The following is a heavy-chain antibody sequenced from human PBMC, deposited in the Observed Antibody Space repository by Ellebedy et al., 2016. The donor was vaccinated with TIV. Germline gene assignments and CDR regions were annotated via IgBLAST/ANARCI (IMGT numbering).Heavy chain of an antibody. D-gene: IGHD3-10*01. V-gene: IGHV4-39*01. CDR2: IYYSGST. CDR1: GGSISSYY. CDR3: ARSLGLITIVRGTQDAFDI. J-gene: IGHJ3*02. Sequence: SETLSLXXTVSGGSISSYYWGWIRQPPGKGLEWIGIIYYSGSTYYNPSLKSRVTISVDTSKNQFSLKLSSVTAADTAVYYCARSLGLITIVRGTQDAFDIWGQGTTVTVSS.